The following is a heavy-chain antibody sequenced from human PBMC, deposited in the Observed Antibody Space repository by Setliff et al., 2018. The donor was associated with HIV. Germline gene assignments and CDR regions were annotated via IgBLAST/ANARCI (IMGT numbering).Heavy chain of an antibody. CDR3: AIDNRGGVGAPYYFDY. CDR2: INPNSGGT. J-gene: IGHJ4*02. CDR1: GYTFTGYY. V-gene: IGHV1-2*06. D-gene: IGHD1-26*01. Sequence: ASVKVSCKASGYTFTGYYIHWVRQAPGQGLEWMGRINPNSGGTNYAQKFQGRVTMTRDTSISTAYMELSSLGSDDTAVYYCAIDNRGGVGAPYYFDYWGQGARVTVSS.